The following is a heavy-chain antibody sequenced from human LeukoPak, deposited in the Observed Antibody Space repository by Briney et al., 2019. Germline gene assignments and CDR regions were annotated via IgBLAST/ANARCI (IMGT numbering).Heavy chain of an antibody. V-gene: IGHV3-74*01. Sequence: GGSLRLSCAASGFTFSNYWMHWVRQAPGKGLVWVSRINSDMSGTNYADSVKGRFTISRDNAKNTLYLQMNSLRAEDTAVYYCARDIAVAGNYFDYWGQGTLVTVPS. CDR3: ARDIAVAGNYFDY. J-gene: IGHJ4*02. D-gene: IGHD6-19*01. CDR1: GFTFSNYW. CDR2: INSDMSGT.